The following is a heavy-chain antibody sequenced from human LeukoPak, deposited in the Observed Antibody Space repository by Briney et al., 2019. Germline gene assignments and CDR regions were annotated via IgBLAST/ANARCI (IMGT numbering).Heavy chain of an antibody. CDR2: IYYSGST. CDR1: GGSISSGDYY. D-gene: IGHD5-18*01. CDR3: ARGYDTAMSYFDY. V-gene: IGHV4-30-4*01. J-gene: IGHJ4*02. Sequence: SETLSLTCTVSGGSISSGDYYWSWIRQPPGKGLEWIGYIYYSGSTYYNPSLKSRVTISVDTSKNQFSLKLSSVTAADTAVYYCARGYDTAMSYFDYWGQGTLVTVSS.